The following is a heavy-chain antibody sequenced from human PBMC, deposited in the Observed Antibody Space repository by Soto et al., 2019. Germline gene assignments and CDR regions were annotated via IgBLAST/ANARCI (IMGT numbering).Heavy chain of an antibody. V-gene: IGHV1-69*10. CDR2: IIPILGTA. D-gene: IGHD2-2*01. CDR3: ARVGRHCSSTSCYPGWYYYGMDV. CDR1: GGTFSSYA. J-gene: IGHJ6*02. Sequence: SVKVSCKASGGTFSSYAISWVRQAPGQGLEWMGGIIPILGTANYAQKFQGRVTITADKSTSTAYMELSSLRSEDTAVYYCARVGRHCSSTSCYPGWYYYGMDVWGQGTTVTVSS.